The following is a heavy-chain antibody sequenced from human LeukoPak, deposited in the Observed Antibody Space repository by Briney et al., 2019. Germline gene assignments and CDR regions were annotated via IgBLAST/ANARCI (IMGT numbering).Heavy chain of an antibody. V-gene: IGHV1-2*02. Sequence: ASEKVSCKASGYTFSDYYMHWVRQAPGQGLEWMGWINPDSGGTKYAQKFQDRVTMTSDTSIRTAYMELSRLRSDDTAVYYCARDHLLFRQPPNWFDPWGQGTLVTVSS. D-gene: IGHD1-14*01. CDR3: ARDHLLFRQPPNWFDP. CDR2: INPDSGGT. CDR1: GYTFSDYY. J-gene: IGHJ5*02.